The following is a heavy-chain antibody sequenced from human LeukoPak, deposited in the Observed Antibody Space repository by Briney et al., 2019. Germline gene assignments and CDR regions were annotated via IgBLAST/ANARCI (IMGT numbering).Heavy chain of an antibody. Sequence: GGSLRLSCAASGFTFSSYGMHWVRQAPGKGLEWVAFIRYDGSNKYYADSVKGRFTISRDNSKNTLYLQMNSLRAEDTAVYYCAKVATAGYSGSPMGIYWGQGTLVTVSS. D-gene: IGHD1-26*01. V-gene: IGHV3-30*02. CDR2: IRYDGSNK. CDR1: GFTFSSYG. J-gene: IGHJ4*02. CDR3: AKVATAGYSGSPMGIY.